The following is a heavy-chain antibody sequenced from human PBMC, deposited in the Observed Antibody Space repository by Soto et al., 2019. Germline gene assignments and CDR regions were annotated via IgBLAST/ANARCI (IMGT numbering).Heavy chain of an antibody. D-gene: IGHD3-10*01. CDR3: ASVGKSGGSGSYYSYYYYGMDV. V-gene: IGHV4-39*01. CDR1: GGSISSSSYY. CDR2: IYYSGST. J-gene: IGHJ6*02. Sequence: NPSETLSLTCTVSGGSISSSSYYWGWIRQPPGKGLEWIGSIYYSGSTYYNPSLKSRVTISVDTSKNQFSLKLSSVTAADTAVYYCASVGKSGGSGSYYSYYYYGMDVWGQGTTVTVSS.